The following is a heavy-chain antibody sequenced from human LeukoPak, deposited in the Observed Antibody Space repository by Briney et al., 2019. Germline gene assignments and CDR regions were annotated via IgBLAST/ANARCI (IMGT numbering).Heavy chain of an antibody. J-gene: IGHJ3*02. D-gene: IGHD6-19*01. CDR1: GGTFSSYA. CDR3: ARDRLQWLIDAFDI. CDR2: IIPIFGTA. V-gene: IGHV1-69*05. Sequence: SVKVSCKASGGTFSSYAISWVRQAPGQGLEWMGGIIPIFGTANYAQKFQGRVTMTTDTSTSTVYMELRSLRSDDTAVYYCARDRLQWLIDAFDIWGQGTMVTVSS.